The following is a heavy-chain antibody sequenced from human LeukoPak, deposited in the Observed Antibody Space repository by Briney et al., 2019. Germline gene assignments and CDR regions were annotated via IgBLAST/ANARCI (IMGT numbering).Heavy chain of an antibody. CDR2: IYYSGST. Sequence: PSETLPLTCTVSGGSISSSSYYWGWIRQPPGKGLEWIGSIYYSGSTYYNPSLKSRVTISVDTSKNQFSLKLSSVTAADTAVYYCARQYRAPIVVVPGGWFDPWGQGTLVTVSS. J-gene: IGHJ5*02. V-gene: IGHV4-39*01. D-gene: IGHD2-15*01. CDR3: ARQYRAPIVVVPGGWFDP. CDR1: GGSISSSSYY.